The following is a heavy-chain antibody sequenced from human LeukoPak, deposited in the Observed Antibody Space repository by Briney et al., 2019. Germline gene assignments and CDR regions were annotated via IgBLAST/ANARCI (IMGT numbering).Heavy chain of an antibody. Sequence: GGSLRLSCAASGFTFSSYWMSWVRQAPGKGLEWVATIKQDGSEKDFVDFVKGRFTISRDNAKNSLYLQMNSLRAEDTALYYCARVGYYYHYWGQGTLVTVSS. CDR1: GFTFSSYW. V-gene: IGHV3-7*01. D-gene: IGHD3-22*01. CDR2: IKQDGSEK. J-gene: IGHJ4*02. CDR3: ARVGYYYHY.